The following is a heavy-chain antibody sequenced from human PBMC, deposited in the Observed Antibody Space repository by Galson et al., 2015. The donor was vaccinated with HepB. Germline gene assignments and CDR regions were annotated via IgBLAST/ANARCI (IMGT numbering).Heavy chain of an antibody. V-gene: IGHV6-1*01. CDR2: TYYRSKWYN. J-gene: IGHJ4*02. CDR1: GDSVSSNSAA. CDR3: ARGHKLTGAFDY. Sequence: CAISGDSVSSNSAAWNWIRQSPSRGLEWLGRTYYRSKWYNDYAISVKSRITINPDTSKNQFSLQLNSVTPADTAVYYCARGHKLTGAFDYWGQGTLVTVSS. D-gene: IGHD7-27*01.